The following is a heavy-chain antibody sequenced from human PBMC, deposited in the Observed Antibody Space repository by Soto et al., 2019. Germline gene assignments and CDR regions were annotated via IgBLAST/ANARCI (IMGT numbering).Heavy chain of an antibody. CDR1: GGSFSGYY. Sequence: SETLSLTCAVYGGSFSGYYWSWIRQPPGKGLEWIGEINHSGSTNYNPSLKSRVTISVDTSKNQFSLKLSSVTAADTAVYYCARSRVVVIGYNWFDPWGQGTLVTVSS. CDR3: ARSRVVVIGYNWFDP. CDR2: INHSGST. V-gene: IGHV4-34*01. J-gene: IGHJ5*02. D-gene: IGHD3-22*01.